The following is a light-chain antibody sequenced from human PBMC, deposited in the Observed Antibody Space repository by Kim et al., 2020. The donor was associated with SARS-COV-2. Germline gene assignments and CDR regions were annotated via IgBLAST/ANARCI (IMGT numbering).Light chain of an antibody. V-gene: IGKV1-27*01. CDR3: QKCDSAPLT. CDR2: VTS. CDR1: QDIGND. Sequence: DIQMTQSPSSLSASVGDRVTISCRASQDIGNDLAWYQQKPGRVPRLLISVTSTLHSGVPSRFSGSGSGRDFILTISSLQSEDAATYYCQKCDSAPLTFGGGTKVDIK. J-gene: IGKJ4*01.